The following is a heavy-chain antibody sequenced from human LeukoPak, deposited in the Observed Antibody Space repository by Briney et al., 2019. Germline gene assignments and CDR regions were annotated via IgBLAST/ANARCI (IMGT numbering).Heavy chain of an antibody. D-gene: IGHD6-19*01. Sequence: SETLSLTCTVSGGSISSSSYYWGWIRQPPGKGLEWIGSIYYSGSTYYNPSLKSRVTISVDTSKNQFSLKLSSVTAADTAVYYCARLIRGYSSGWFYYYYYMDVWGKGTTVTVSS. V-gene: IGHV4-39*07. J-gene: IGHJ6*03. CDR1: GGSISSSSYY. CDR2: IYYSGST. CDR3: ARLIRGYSSGWFYYYYYMDV.